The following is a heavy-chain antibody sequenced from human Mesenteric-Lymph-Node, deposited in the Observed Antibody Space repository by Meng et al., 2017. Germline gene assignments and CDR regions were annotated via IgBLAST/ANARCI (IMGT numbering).Heavy chain of an antibody. Sequence: GGSLRLSCAASGFTFSNSGMHWVRQAPGKGLEWVAVIWNDGSKEYYADSVKGRFTISRDNSKNILYLQMNSLRVEDTAVFYCAKNSGGARFYFANWGQGTLVTVSS. V-gene: IGHV3-33*06. CDR3: AKNSGGARFYFAN. CDR2: IWNDGSKE. D-gene: IGHD4-23*01. CDR1: GFTFSNSG. J-gene: IGHJ4*02.